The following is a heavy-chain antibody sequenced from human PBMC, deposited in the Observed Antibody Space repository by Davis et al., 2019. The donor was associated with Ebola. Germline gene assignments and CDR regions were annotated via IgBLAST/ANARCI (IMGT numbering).Heavy chain of an antibody. J-gene: IGHJ2*01. Sequence: GESLKISCVASGFTFNMYAMNWVRQAPGKGLEWIAFISSGGDDRYYADSVRGRFTVSRDNAKYSLFLQLNSLRDEDTAQYYCARDAEDGSGNWFFDFRGRGALVTVSS. D-gene: IGHD5-24*01. CDR2: ISSGGDDR. CDR3: ARDAEDGSGNWFFDF. CDR1: GFTFNMYA. V-gene: IGHV3-48*02.